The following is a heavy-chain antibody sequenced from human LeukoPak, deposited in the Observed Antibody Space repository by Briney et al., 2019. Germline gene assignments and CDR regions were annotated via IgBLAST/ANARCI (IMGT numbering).Heavy chain of an antibody. CDR2: IWYDGSNK. CDR3: ASDSSSSKWNLPDY. V-gene: IGHV3-33*01. D-gene: IGHD6-6*01. Sequence: PGGSLRLSCAASGFTFSSYGMHWVRQAPGKGLEWVAIIWYDGSNKYYADSVKGRFTISRDNSKNTLYLQMSSLRSEDTAVYYCASDSSSSKWNLPDYWGQGTLVTVSS. J-gene: IGHJ4*02. CDR1: GFTFSSYG.